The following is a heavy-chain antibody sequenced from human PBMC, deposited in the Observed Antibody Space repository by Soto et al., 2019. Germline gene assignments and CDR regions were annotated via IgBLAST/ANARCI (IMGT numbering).Heavy chain of an antibody. CDR2: IYHTGTT. J-gene: IGHJ5*02. V-gene: IGHV4-30-4*08. Sequence: PSATLSLTCGVSGHSISSGYYWGWIRQSPGKGLEWIGFIYHTGTTNYNPSLRSRVTISIDTSKSQFSMKLNSVTAADTAVYYCARVMAAMQNWLDPWGQGTLVTVSS. CDR1: GHSISSGYY. D-gene: IGHD2-2*01. CDR3: ARVMAAMQNWLDP.